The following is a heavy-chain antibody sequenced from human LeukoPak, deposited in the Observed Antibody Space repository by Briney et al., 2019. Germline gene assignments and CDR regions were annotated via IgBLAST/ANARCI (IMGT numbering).Heavy chain of an antibody. V-gene: IGHV3-23*01. D-gene: IGHD3-3*01. Sequence: GGSLRLSCTASGFIFRTHAMSWVRQAPGKGLEWLSTITITDGGAYYIDSVKGRFTMSRDNSKNTLYLQMNSLRAEDTAVYYCTREAWRPYLDYWGQGTLVTISS. CDR3: TREAWRPYLDY. J-gene: IGHJ4*02. CDR1: GFIFRTHA. CDR2: ITITDGGA.